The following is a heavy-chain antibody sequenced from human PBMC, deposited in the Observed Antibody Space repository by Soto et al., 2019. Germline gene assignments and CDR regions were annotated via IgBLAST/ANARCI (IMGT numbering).Heavy chain of an antibody. J-gene: IGHJ2*01. D-gene: IGHD3-10*02. CDR2: IHYSGST. Sequence: QPTGKGLEWSGSIHYSGSTNYNPSLKSRVTISVDTSRNQFSLKLSSLTAADPAIFFQAEDGIRDVRSVSAFLLNRSSDL. CDR3: AEDGIRDVRSVSAFLLNRSSDL. V-gene: IGHV4-59*01.